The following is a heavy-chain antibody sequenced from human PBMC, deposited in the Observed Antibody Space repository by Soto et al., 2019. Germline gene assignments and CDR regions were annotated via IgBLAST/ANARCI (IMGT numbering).Heavy chain of an antibody. CDR1: GDSIISSDFY. J-gene: IGHJ5*02. CDR2: IFYLGSS. CDR3: ARHSLALRKNNWFDP. Sequence: SETLSLTCTVSGDSIISSDFYWGWVRQTPGKGLEWIGSIFYLGSSYYNPSLKSRVTMSVDTSKNQFSLRLRSVTAADTALYFCARHSLALRKNNWFDPWGQGIMVTVSS. D-gene: IGHD3-3*02. V-gene: IGHV4-39*01.